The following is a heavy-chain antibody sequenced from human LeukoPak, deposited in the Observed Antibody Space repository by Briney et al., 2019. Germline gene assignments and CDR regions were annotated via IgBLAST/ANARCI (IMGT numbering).Heavy chain of an antibody. D-gene: IGHD3-9*01. CDR3: ATDIFDY. CDR1: GFTFSTNA. V-gene: IGHV3-23*01. Sequence: GGSLRLSCAASGFTFSTNAMSWVRQAPGKGLEWVSAIGGSGGTTYYADSVKGRFTISRDNSKNTLSLQMNSLRAEDTAVYYCATDIFDYWGQETLVTVSS. J-gene: IGHJ4*02. CDR2: IGGSGGTT.